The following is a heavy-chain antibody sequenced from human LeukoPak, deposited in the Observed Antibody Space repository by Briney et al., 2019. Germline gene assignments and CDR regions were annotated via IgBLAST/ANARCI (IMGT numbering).Heavy chain of an antibody. CDR1: GFTFSSYW. V-gene: IGHV3-74*01. Sequence: AGGSLRLSCAASGFTFSSYWMHWVRQAPGKGLVWVSRINSDGSSTSYADSVKGRSTISRDNAKNTLYLQMNSLRAEDTAVYYCARAGRKVGATTYFDYWGQGTLVTVSS. CDR2: INSDGSST. J-gene: IGHJ4*02. CDR3: ARAGRKVGATTYFDY. D-gene: IGHD1-26*01.